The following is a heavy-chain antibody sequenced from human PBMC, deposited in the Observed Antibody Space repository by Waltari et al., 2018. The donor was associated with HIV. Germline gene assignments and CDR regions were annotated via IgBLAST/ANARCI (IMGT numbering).Heavy chain of an antibody. D-gene: IGHD1-26*01. V-gene: IGHV4-34*01. J-gene: IGHJ2*01. Sequence: VQLQQWGAGLLKPSETLSLTCAVYGGSFSVYYWSWIRQPPGKGLDWIGEINHSGSTTCNPPLKSRVTISVDTSKNQFTLRLNSVAAADTAVYYCAREREWYFELWGRGTLVTVSS. CDR1: GGSFSVYY. CDR2: INHSGST. CDR3: AREREWYFEL.